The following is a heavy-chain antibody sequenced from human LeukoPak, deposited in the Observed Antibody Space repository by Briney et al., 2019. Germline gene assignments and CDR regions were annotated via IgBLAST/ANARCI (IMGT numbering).Heavy chain of an antibody. CDR2: IYYSGST. CDR3: ARESPTVEDWFDP. V-gene: IGHV4-59*12. D-gene: IGHD4-23*01. Sequence: SETLSLTCTVSGGSISSYYWSWIRQPPGKGLEWIGYIYYSGSTNYNPSLKSRVTMSVDTSKNQFSLKLSSVTAADTAVYYCARESPTVEDWFDPWGQGTLVTVSS. J-gene: IGHJ5*02. CDR1: GGSISSYY.